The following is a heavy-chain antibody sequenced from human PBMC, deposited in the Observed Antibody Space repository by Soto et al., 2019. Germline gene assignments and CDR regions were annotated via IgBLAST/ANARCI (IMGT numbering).Heavy chain of an antibody. CDR3: ARGKRHSDGGSYVRGAFDL. Sequence: QVQLQESGQALLNLYRPLSLPGNFLVGSLTGDVSYGLGSAQHQGRGREWIGYGNAYSNPSLRSRVSISLDTSKNQFSLTLRSVTAADTAVYYCARGKRHSDGGSYVRGAFDLWGQGTMVAVSS. CDR1: VGSLTGDVSY. V-gene: IGHV4-31*03. CDR2: GNA. D-gene: IGHD2-15*01. J-gene: IGHJ3*01.